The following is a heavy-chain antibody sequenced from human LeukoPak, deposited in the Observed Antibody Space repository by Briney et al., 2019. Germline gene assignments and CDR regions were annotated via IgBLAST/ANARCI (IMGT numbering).Heavy chain of an antibody. J-gene: IGHJ3*02. CDR3: VRGGGLPNCGGDCPPDS. CDR2: FHHAGYT. D-gene: IGHD2-21*02. Sequence: SQTLSLTCNVSGGSISTGGYSWSWIRQPPGEGLERIGYFHHAGYTSYNPSLKSRVTISGDRSKNQFSLNLNSVTAADTAVYYCVRGGGLPNCGGDCPPDSWGQGKMVTVSS. V-gene: IGHV4-30-2*01. CDR1: GGSISTGGYS.